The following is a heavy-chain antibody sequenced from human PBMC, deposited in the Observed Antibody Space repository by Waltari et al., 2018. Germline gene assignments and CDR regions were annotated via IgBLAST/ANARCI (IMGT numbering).Heavy chain of an antibody. J-gene: IGHJ2*01. Sequence: QVQLQESGPGLVKPSETLSLTCTVSGGSISSYYWSWIRQPAGKGLEWIGRIYTSGSTNYTPSLKSRVTMSVDTSKNHFSLKLSSVTAADTAVYYCARDVTVTPSYWYFDLWGRGTLVTVSS. D-gene: IGHD4-17*01. CDR1: GGSISSYY. V-gene: IGHV4-4*07. CDR3: ARDVTVTPSYWYFDL. CDR2: IYTSGST.